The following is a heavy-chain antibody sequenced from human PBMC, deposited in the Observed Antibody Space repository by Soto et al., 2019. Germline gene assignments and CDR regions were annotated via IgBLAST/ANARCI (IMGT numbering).Heavy chain of an antibody. Sequence: GSLRLSCTGSGFSFSSFAMSWVRQAPEKGLEWVSALRDNGVSPYYADSVKGRFTISRDNSKNTLYLQMDSLRVEDTALYYCAKMTSDSYGRNYGMDVWGQGTAVTVSS. V-gene: IGHV3-23*01. D-gene: IGHD5-18*01. J-gene: IGHJ6*02. CDR3: AKMTSDSYGRNYGMDV. CDR2: LRDNGVSP. CDR1: GFSFSSFA.